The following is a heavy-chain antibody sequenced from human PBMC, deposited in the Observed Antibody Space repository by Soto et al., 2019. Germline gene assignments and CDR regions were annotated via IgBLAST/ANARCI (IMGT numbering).Heavy chain of an antibody. V-gene: IGHV1-2*02. CDR3: ARDPDHGDYWGYFFDS. D-gene: IGHD4-17*01. Sequence: QVQLVQSGAEVKKPGASVKVSCKTSGYTFAAYYIHWIRQAPGQGLEWMGWINPTSGGSVYAQNFQDRVTMTRDTSISTAYMELRRLNSDDTDVYYCARDPDHGDYWGYFFDSWGQGTPVTVSS. J-gene: IGHJ4*02. CDR2: INPTSGGS. CDR1: GYTFAAYY.